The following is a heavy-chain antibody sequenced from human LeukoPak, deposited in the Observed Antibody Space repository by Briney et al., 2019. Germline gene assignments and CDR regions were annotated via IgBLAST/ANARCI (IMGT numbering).Heavy chain of an antibody. Sequence: GESLKISCKGSGYSFTTYWIAWVRQMPGKGLEWMGIIYPGDSDTRYSPSFQGQVTISADKSISNAFLQWSSLKASDTAMYYCARQQVAYYYYYGMDVWGKGTTVTVSS. CDR1: GYSFTTYW. D-gene: IGHD2-15*01. J-gene: IGHJ6*04. CDR3: ARQQVAYYYYYGMDV. CDR2: IYPGDSDT. V-gene: IGHV5-51*01.